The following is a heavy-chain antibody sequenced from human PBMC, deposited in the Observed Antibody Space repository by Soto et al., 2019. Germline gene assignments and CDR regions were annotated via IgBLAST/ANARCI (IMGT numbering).Heavy chain of an antibody. D-gene: IGHD3-22*01. Sequence: SETLSLTCTVSGGSISSSSYYWGWIRQPPGKGLEWIGSIYYSGSTYYNPSLKSRVTISVDTSKNQFSLKLSSVTAADTAVYYCARQTYYYDSSGSDAFDIWGQGTMVTVSS. CDR2: IYYSGST. V-gene: IGHV4-39*01. CDR3: ARQTYYYDSSGSDAFDI. CDR1: GGSISSSSYY. J-gene: IGHJ3*02.